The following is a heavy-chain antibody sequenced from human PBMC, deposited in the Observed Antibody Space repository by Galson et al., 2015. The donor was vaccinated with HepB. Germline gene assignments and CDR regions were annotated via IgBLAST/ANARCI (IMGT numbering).Heavy chain of an antibody. Sequence: ATLFLTCAVYGGSFSGSYWCWIRQPPGKGLELIGEINHSGSTNYNPSLKSRVTISVDTSKNQFSLKLSTVTAADTAVYYCARVRGLRVVTYHRNWYFDLWGRGTLVTVSS. CDR3: ARVRGLRVVTYHRNWYFDL. CDR1: GGSFSGSY. J-gene: IGHJ2*01. CDR2: INHSGST. V-gene: IGHV4-34*01. D-gene: IGHD4-23*01.